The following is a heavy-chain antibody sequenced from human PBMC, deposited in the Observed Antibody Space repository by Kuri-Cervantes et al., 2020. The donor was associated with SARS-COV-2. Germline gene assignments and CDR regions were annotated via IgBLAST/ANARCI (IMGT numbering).Heavy chain of an antibody. V-gene: IGHV3-21*01. D-gene: IGHD3-3*01. CDR1: GFTFSSYA. J-gene: IGHJ4*02. CDR3: SVLDFWSGYYNDY. CDR2: ISSSSSYI. Sequence: GESLKISCAASGFTFSSYAMHWVRQAPGKGLEWVSSISSSSSYIYYADSVKGRFTISRDNAKNSLYLQMNSLRAEDTAVYYCSVLDFWSGYYNDYWGQGTLVTVSS.